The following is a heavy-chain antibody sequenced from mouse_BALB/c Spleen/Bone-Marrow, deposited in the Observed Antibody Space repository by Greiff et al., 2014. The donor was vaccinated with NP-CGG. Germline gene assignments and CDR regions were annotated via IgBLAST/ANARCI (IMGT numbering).Heavy chain of an antibody. D-gene: IGHD2-4*01. CDR1: GYSFTGYT. J-gene: IGHJ3*01. V-gene: IGHV1-18*01. CDR2: INPYNGGT. Sequence: EVQLQQSGPEVVKPGASMKMSCKASGYSFTGYTMNWVKQSHGKNLERIGLINPYNGGTHYNQKFKGKATLTVDKSSSTAYMELLSLTSEDSAVYYCAREGDYDYAWFAYWGQGTLITVSA. CDR3: AREGDYDYAWFAY.